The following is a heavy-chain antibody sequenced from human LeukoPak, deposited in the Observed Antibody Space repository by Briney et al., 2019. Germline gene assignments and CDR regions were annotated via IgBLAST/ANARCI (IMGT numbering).Heavy chain of an antibody. Sequence: ASVKVSCKASGYTFTSYYMYWVRQAPGQGLEWMGIINPNRGSTSYAQKFQGRVTMTEDTSTDTAYMELSSLRSEDTAVYYCATGSHTDYSTDVWGKGTTVTVSS. CDR3: ATGSHTDYSTDV. CDR2: INPNRGST. V-gene: IGHV1-46*01. CDR1: GYTFTSYY. J-gene: IGHJ6*04. D-gene: IGHD6-13*01.